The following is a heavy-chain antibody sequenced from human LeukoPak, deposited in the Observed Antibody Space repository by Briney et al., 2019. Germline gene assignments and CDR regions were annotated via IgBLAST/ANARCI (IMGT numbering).Heavy chain of an antibody. D-gene: IGHD2-2*01. CDR3: ARVPYCSSTSCYALDY. CDR2: IYYSGST. CDR1: GGSISSYY. V-gene: IGHV4-59*01. Sequence: SETESLTCTVSGGSISSYYWSWVRQPPGKGLEWIGYIYYSGSTNYNPSLKSRVTISVDTSKNQFSLKLSSVTAADTAVYYCARVPYCSSTSCYALDYWGQGTLVTVSS. J-gene: IGHJ4*02.